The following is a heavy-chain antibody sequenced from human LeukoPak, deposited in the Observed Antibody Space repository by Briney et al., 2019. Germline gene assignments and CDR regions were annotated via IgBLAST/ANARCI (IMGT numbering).Heavy chain of an antibody. V-gene: IGHV3-66*02. CDR3: AKPNLGGRYCSSTSCYGFDY. CDR2: IYSGGST. D-gene: IGHD2-2*01. J-gene: IGHJ4*02. Sequence: PGGSLRLSCAASGFTVSSNYMSWVRQAPGKGLEWVSVIYSGGSTYYADSVKGRFTISRDNSKNTLYLQMNSLRAEDTAVYYCAKPNLGGRYCSSTSCYGFDYWGQGTLVTVSS. CDR1: GFTVSSNY.